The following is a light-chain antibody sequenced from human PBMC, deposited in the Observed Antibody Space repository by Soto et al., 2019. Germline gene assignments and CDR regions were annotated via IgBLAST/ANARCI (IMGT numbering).Light chain of an antibody. CDR3: QQYGSAPQT. V-gene: IGKV3-20*01. CDR1: QSVSSDY. J-gene: IGKJ1*01. CDR2: GAS. Sequence: EIVLTQSPGTLSLSPGERATLSCRASQSVSSDYLAWHQQKPGQAPRLLIYGASTRATGIPDRFSGSGSGTDFTLTISRLEPEDFTVYYCQQYGSAPQTFGQGTKVDIK.